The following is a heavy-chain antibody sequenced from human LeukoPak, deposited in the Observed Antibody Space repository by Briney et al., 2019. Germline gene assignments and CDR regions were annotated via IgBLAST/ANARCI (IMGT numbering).Heavy chain of an antibody. Sequence: SQTLSLTCAISGDSVSSNSAAWNWNRQSPSRGLEWLGRTYYRSKWYNDYAVSVKSRITINPDTSKNQFSLQLNSVTPEDTAVYYCAREGGRAAAAGPTYFDYWGQGTLVTVSS. D-gene: IGHD6-13*01. CDR3: AREGGRAAAAGPTYFDY. CDR1: GDSVSSNSAA. CDR2: TYYRSKWYN. V-gene: IGHV6-1*01. J-gene: IGHJ4*02.